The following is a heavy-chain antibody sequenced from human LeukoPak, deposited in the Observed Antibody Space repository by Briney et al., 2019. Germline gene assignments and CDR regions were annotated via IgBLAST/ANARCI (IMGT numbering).Heavy chain of an antibody. J-gene: IGHJ4*02. Sequence: GGSLRLSCAASGFTFSNYWMSWVRQAPGKGLEWVANIKEDGSEKYYVDSVKGRFTISRDNAKNSLYLQMNSLRAEDAAVYYCARTIRGYWGQGTLVTVSS. V-gene: IGHV3-7*01. D-gene: IGHD3-10*01. CDR1: GFTFSNYW. CDR2: IKEDGSEK. CDR3: ARTIRGY.